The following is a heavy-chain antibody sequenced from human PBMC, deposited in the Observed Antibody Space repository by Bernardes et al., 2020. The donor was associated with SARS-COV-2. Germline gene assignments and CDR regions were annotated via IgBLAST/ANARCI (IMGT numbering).Heavy chain of an antibody. D-gene: IGHD3-10*01. CDR2: IVVGSGNI. CDR1: GFTFISSA. CDR3: AANRQRFGEFYYYYAMDV. J-gene: IGHJ6*02. Sequence: SVKVSCKASGFTFISSAMQWVRQARGQRPEWIGWIVVGSGNINYAQKFQERVTITRDMSTSTAYMELSSLSSEDTAVYFCAANRQRFGEFYYYYAMDVWGQGTPVTVSS. V-gene: IGHV1-58*02.